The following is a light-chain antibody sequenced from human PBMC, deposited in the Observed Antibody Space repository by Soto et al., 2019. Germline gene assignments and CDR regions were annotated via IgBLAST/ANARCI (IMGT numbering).Light chain of an antibody. CDR3: QQLNSYPLT. CDR2: GAS. Sequence: EIALTQSPGTLSLSPGERATLSCRASQSVSNNYLAWYQQKPGQAPRLLIYGASNRATGIPDRFSGSGSGTDFTLTISSLEPEDFATYYCQQLNSYPLTFGGGTKVDIK. J-gene: IGKJ4*01. CDR1: QSVSNNY. V-gene: IGKV3-20*01.